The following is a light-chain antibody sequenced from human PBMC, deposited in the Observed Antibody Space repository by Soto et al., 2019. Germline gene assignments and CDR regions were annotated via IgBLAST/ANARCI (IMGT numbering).Light chain of an antibody. CDR2: EVS. Sequence: QSVLTQPASVSGSPGQSITISCAGTNSDVGYYNLVSWYQQYPGKAPRLLIYEVSERPSGISNRFSGSKSGNTASLTISGLQAEDEADYFCFSYSGMGTNVFGTWTKVTVL. CDR3: FSYSGMGTNV. V-gene: IGLV2-23*02. CDR1: NSDVGYYNL. J-gene: IGLJ1*01.